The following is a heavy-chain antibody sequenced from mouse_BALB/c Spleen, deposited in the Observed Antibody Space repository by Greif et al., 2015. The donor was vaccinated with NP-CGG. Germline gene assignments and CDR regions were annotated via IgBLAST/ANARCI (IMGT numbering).Heavy chain of an antibody. D-gene: IGHD2-3*01. J-gene: IGHJ4*01. V-gene: IGHV2-9*02. Sequence: VKLMESGPGLVAPSQSLSITCTVSGFSLTSYGVHWVRQPPGKGLEWLGVIWAGGSTNYNSALMSRLSISKDNSKSQVFLKMNSLQTDDTAMYYCARLYDGYSYAMDYWGQGTSVTVSS. CDR3: ARLYDGYSYAMDY. CDR1: GFSLTSYG. CDR2: IWAGGST.